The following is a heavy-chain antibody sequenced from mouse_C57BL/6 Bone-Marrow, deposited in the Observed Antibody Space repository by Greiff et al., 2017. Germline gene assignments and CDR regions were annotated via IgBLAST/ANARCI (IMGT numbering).Heavy chain of an antibody. CDR1: GYSFTGYY. CDR3: ARCYDYDVGWYFDV. CDR2: INPSTGGT. V-gene: IGHV1-42*01. J-gene: IGHJ1*03. D-gene: IGHD2-4*01. Sequence: EVKVEESGPELVKPGASVKISCKASGYSFTGYYMNWVKQSPEKSLAWIGEINPSTGGTTYNQKFKAKATLTVDKSSSPAYMQLKSLTSEDSAVYYCARCYDYDVGWYFDVWGTGTTVTVSS.